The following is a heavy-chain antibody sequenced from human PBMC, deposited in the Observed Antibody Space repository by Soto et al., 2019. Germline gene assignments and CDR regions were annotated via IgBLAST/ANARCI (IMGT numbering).Heavy chain of an antibody. D-gene: IGHD3-10*01. CDR2: ISSYGSDT. V-gene: IGHV3-74*01. CDR1: GFTFSRYW. CDR3: AKSNYYGVGKYYYYYMDV. J-gene: IGHJ6*03. Sequence: PGGSPRLSCAASGFTFSRYWMHWVRQAPGKGLVWVSRISSYGSDTHYADSVKGRFTISRDNAKNTLYLQMNSLRGEDTAVYYCAKSNYYGVGKYYYYYMDVWGKGTTVTVSS.